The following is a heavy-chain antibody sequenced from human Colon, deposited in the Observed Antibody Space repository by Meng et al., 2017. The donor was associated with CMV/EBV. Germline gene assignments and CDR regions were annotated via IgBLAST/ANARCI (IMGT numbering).Heavy chain of an antibody. V-gene: IGHV3-23*01. J-gene: IGHJ6*02. D-gene: IGHD3-3*01. Sequence: GGSLRLSCTLSGFNFVDDGVNWVRQAPGKGLEWVSAISGSGASIYYADSVKGRLTISRDNSKNTLYLQMNSLRAEDTAEYYCAKDALGDFWSGYYGRMDVWGQGTTVTVSS. CDR1: GFNFVDDG. CDR3: AKDALGDFWSGYYGRMDV. CDR2: ISGSGASI.